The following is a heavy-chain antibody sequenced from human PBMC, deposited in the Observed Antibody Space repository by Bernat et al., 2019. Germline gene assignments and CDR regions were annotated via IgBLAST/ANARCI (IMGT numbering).Heavy chain of an antibody. V-gene: IGHV3-33*08. D-gene: IGHD3-9*01. CDR3: ARDLDYDILTGYDY. CDR2: IWYDGSNK. Sequence: QVQLVESGGGLVKPGGSLRLSCAASGFTFSSYGMHWVRQAPGKGLEWVAVIWYDGSNKYYADSVKGRFTISRDNSKNTLYLQMNSLRAEDTAVYYCARDLDYDILTGYDYWGQGTLVTVSS. CDR1: GFTFSSYG. J-gene: IGHJ4*02.